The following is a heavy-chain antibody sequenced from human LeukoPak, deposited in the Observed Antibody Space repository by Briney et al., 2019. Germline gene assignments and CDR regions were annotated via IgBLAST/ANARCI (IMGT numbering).Heavy chain of an antibody. D-gene: IGHD6-13*01. J-gene: IGHJ3*02. CDR3: AKIKFDSSSWYGEFAFDI. Sequence: GALRLSCAASGFTFSSYGMSWVRQAPGKGLEWVSAISGSGGSTYYADSVKGRFTISRDNSKNTLYLQMNSLRAEDTAVYYCAKIKFDSSSWYGEFAFDIWGQGTMVTVSS. CDR1: GFTFSSYG. V-gene: IGHV3-23*01. CDR2: ISGSGGST.